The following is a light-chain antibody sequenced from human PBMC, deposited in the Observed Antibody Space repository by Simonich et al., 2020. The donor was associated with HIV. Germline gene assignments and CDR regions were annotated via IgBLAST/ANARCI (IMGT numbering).Light chain of an antibody. J-gene: IGKJ3*01. CDR1: QSVSSN. CDR2: GAS. Sequence: EIVLTQSPATLSLSPGERATLSCRASQSVSSNLAWYQQKPGQAPRLLIYGASTRATGIPARFSGSGSGTEFTLTISSMQSEDFAVYYCQQYNNWPSPFTFGPGTKVDIK. V-gene: IGKV3-15*01. CDR3: QQYNNWPSPFT.